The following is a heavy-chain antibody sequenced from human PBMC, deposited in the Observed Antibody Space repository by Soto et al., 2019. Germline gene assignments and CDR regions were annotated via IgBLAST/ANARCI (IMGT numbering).Heavy chain of an antibody. D-gene: IGHD4-4*01. J-gene: IGHJ4*02. V-gene: IGHV6-1*01. Sequence: QVELQQSGPGLVQPSQTLSLTCAVSGDSLSNNRDAWNWIRQSPSRGLEWLGRTYYRPGWFYHYAEFREGRIRIDVDAYKTHFSLQLFSATREDPAMYYCARDPPYSASILDYWGQGSLVTVSS. CDR1: GDSLSNNRDA. CDR2: TYYRPGWFY. CDR3: ARDPPYSASILDY.